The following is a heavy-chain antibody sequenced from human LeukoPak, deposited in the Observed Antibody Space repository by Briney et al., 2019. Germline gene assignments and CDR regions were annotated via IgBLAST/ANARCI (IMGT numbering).Heavy chain of an antibody. CDR1: GGTFSSYA. V-gene: IGHV1-69*04. CDR2: IIPILGIA. Sequence: SVKVSCKASGGTFSSYAISWVRQAPGQGLEWMGRIIPILGIANYAQKFQGRVTITADKSTSTAYMGLSSLRSEDTAVYYCARSNPYCSGGSCYFGYWGQGTLVTVSS. CDR3: ARSNPYCSGGSCYFGY. D-gene: IGHD2-15*01. J-gene: IGHJ4*02.